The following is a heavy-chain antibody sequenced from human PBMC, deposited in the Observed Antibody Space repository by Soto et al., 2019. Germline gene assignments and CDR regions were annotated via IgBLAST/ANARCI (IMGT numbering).Heavy chain of an antibody. CDR1: GFTFSSYA. CDR3: ARGVRDYDSSGYYWSLDY. J-gene: IGHJ4*02. V-gene: IGHV3-23*01. Sequence: EVQLLESGGGLVQPGGSLRLSCAASGFTFSSYAMSWVRQAPGKGLEWVSAISGSGGSTYYADSVKGRFTISRDNAKNSLYLQMNSLRAEDTAVYYCARGVRDYDSSGYYWSLDYWGQGTLVTVSS. CDR2: ISGSGGST. D-gene: IGHD3-22*01.